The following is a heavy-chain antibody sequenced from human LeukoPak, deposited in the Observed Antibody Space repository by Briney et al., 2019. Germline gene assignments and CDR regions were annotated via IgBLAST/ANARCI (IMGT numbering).Heavy chain of an antibody. CDR1: GSTFSSYA. CDR3: AKDGRPMITYYFDY. CDR2: ISGSAGST. V-gene: IGHV3-23*01. Sequence: GGSLRLSCAASGSTFSSYAMSWVRQTPGRGLEWVSAISGSAGSTYYADSVKGRFTISRDYSKNTLNLQMNSLRAEDTAVYYCAKDGRPMITYYFDYWGQGTLVTVSS. D-gene: IGHD3-16*01. J-gene: IGHJ4*02.